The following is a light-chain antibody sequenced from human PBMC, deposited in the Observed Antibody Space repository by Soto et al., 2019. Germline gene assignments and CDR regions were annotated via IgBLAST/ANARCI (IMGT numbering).Light chain of an antibody. V-gene: IGKV1-5*01. J-gene: IGKJ2*01. CDR2: DAS. CDR1: QSISNW. CDR3: QQYNTYSYT. Sequence: DIQMTQSPSTLSASVGDRVTITCRASQSISNWLAWYQQRPGEARKLLMYDASTLENWVPSRFSGSGSVTECTLTISGLRPDDFATYYCQQYNTYSYTFGQGTKLEIK.